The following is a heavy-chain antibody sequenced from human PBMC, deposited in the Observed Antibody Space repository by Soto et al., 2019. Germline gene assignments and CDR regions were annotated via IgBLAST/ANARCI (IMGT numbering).Heavy chain of an antibody. Sequence: QVQLVQSGAEVKKPGASVKVSCKASGYTFSTYDINWVRQATGQGLEWMGWMNPNSGNTGYAQKFQGRVTMTRNTSISTAYMELSSPRSEDTAVYYCATPGEAATSHYYFFVMDVWGQGTTVTVSS. CDR1: GYTFSTYD. CDR3: ATPGEAATSHYYFFVMDV. CDR2: MNPNSGNT. J-gene: IGHJ6*02. D-gene: IGHD6-25*01. V-gene: IGHV1-8*01.